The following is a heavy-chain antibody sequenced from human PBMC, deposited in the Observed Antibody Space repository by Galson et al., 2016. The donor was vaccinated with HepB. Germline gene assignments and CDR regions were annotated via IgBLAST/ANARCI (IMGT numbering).Heavy chain of an antibody. CDR2: IDPSDSYT. V-gene: IGHV5-10-1*01. Sequence: QSGAEVKKPGESLRTSCTGSGYSFTSYWISWVRQTPAKGLEWMGRIDPSDSYTNYSPSFQGHVTIPTDKSISTAYLQWSSLKASDTAMYYCARRDHRYGGYGYWGQGTLVTVSS. D-gene: IGHD4-17*01. CDR1: GYSFTSYW. CDR3: ARRDHRYGGYGY. J-gene: IGHJ4*02.